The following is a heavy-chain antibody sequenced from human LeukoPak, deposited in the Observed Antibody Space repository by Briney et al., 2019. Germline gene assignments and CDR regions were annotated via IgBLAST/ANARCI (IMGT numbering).Heavy chain of an antibody. CDR3: ARDFVGATA. V-gene: IGHV3-21*01. Sequence: GGSLRLSCAASGFPFRTYTINWVRQAPGKGLEWVSSISSSSSYIYYADSVKGRFTISRDTAKNSLYLQMNSLRAEDTAVYYCARDFVGATAWGQGTLVTVSS. CDR1: GFPFRTYT. J-gene: IGHJ5*02. D-gene: IGHD1-26*01. CDR2: ISSSSSYI.